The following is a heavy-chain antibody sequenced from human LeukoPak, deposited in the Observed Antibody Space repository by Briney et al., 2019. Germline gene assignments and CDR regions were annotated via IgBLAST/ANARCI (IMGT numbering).Heavy chain of an antibody. D-gene: IGHD4/OR15-4a*01. J-gene: IGHJ4*02. V-gene: IGHV3-30*02. CDR2: IRYDGSNK. Sequence: GGSLSLSCAASGFTFSSYGMHWVRQAPGKGLEWVAFIRYDGSNKHYADSRKGRFTISRDNSKPSLYLQMNSLRAEDTAVYYCAKGDYGMDYWGQGTLVTVSS. CDR3: AKGDYGMDY. CDR1: GFTFSSYG.